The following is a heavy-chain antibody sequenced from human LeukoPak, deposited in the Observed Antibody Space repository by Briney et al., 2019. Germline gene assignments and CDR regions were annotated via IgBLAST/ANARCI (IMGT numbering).Heavy chain of an antibody. CDR3: ARGAEYYYDSSGYFPFDY. CDR1: GFTFSSYS. Sequence: GGSLRLSCAASGFTFSSYSMNWVRQAPGKELEWVSSITSGGHIYYANSVKGRFTISRDNAKNSLYLQMNSLRAEDTAIYYCARGAEYYYDSSGYFPFDYWGQGTLVTVSS. J-gene: IGHJ4*02. CDR2: ITSGGHI. D-gene: IGHD3-22*01. V-gene: IGHV3-21*01.